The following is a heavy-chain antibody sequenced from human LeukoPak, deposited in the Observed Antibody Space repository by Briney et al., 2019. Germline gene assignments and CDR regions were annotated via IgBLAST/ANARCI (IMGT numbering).Heavy chain of an antibody. CDR2: IRSSSNII. CDR1: GFTFSSYS. Sequence: GGSLRLSCAASGFTFSSYSMNWVRQAPGKGLEWVSYIRSSSNIIYYADSVKGRFTISRDNTKNSLYLQMNSLRVEDTAVYYCAREVVVVPDYYYYGLDVWGQGTTVTVSS. D-gene: IGHD2-2*01. CDR3: AREVVVVPDYYYYGLDV. V-gene: IGHV3-48*04. J-gene: IGHJ6*02.